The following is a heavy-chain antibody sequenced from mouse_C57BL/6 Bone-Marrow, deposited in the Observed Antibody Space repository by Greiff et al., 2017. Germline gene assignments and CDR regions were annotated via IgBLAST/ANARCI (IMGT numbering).Heavy chain of an antibody. J-gene: IGHJ4*01. Sequence: EVKVVESGGGLVKPGGSLKLSCAASGFTFSDYGMHWVRQAPEKGLEWVAYISSGSSTIYYADTVKGRFTISRDNAKNTLFLQMTSVRSEDTAMYYCARVDYWGQGTSVTVSS. CDR2: ISSGSSTI. V-gene: IGHV5-17*01. CDR3: ARVDY. CDR1: GFTFSDYG.